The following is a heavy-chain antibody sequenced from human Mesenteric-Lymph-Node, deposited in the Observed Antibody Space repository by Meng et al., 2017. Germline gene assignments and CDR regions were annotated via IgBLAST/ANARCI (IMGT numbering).Heavy chain of an antibody. CDR3: ARDIRNGFDYTDY. D-gene: IGHD5-12*01. CDR2: INLNTGGT. V-gene: IGHV1-2*02. J-gene: IGHJ4*02. CDR1: GFTFNDYY. Sequence: ASVKVSCKASGFTFNDYYMHWVRQAPGQGLDWMGWINLNTGGTHFAEKFQGRVTLTREKSITTAYMELRRLSFDDTAVYYCARDIRNGFDYTDYWGQGTLVTVSS.